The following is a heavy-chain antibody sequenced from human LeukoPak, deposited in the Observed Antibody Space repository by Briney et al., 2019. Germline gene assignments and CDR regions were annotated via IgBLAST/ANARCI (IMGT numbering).Heavy chain of an antibody. D-gene: IGHD4-23*01. CDR3: ARDQVLGGGWFDP. CDR2: INPSGGST. Sequence: ASVEVSCKASGYTFTSYYMHWVRQAPGQGLEWMGIINPSGGSTSYAQKFQGRVTMTRDTSTSTVYMELSSLRSEDTAVYYCARDQVLGGGWFDPWGQGTLVAVSS. J-gene: IGHJ5*02. CDR1: GYTFTSYY. V-gene: IGHV1-46*01.